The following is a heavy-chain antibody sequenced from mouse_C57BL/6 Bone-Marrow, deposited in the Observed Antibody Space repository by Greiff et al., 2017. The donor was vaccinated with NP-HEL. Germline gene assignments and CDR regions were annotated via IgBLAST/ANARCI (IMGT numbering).Heavy chain of an antibody. CDR1: GYTFTSYW. CDR3: AIERGYGNYGFAY. CDR2: IHPSDSDT. Sequence: QVQLQQPGAELVKPGASVKVSCKASGYTFTSYWMHWVKQRPGQGLEWIGRIHPSDSDTNYNQKFKGKATLTVDKSSSTDYMQLSSLTSEDSAVYYCAIERGYGNYGFAYWGQGTLVTVSA. J-gene: IGHJ3*01. V-gene: IGHV1-74*01. D-gene: IGHD2-1*01.